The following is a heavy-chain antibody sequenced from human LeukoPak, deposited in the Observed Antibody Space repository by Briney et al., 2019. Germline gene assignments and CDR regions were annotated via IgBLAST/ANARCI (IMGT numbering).Heavy chain of an antibody. Sequence: GASVKVSCKASGYTFTGYYMHWVRQAPGQGLELMGWINPNSGGTNYAQKFQGRVTMTRDTSISTAYTELSRLRSDDTAVYYCAREDSSGLYYFDYWGQGTLVTVSS. CDR1: GYTFTGYY. CDR2: INPNSGGT. J-gene: IGHJ4*02. CDR3: AREDSSGLYYFDY. D-gene: IGHD3-22*01. V-gene: IGHV1-2*02.